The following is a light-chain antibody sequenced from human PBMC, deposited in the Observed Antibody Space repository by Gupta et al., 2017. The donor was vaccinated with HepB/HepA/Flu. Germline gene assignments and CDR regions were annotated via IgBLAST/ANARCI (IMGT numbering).Light chain of an antibody. CDR1: QGISTD. Sequence: DIQLTQSSSFLSASVGDRVSITCRDSQGISTDLAWYQHKPGKAPYLLIYAASTLQSGVPSRFSGSGSGTEFTLTISSLQPEDFATYYCQHLNGFPITFGQGTRLEIK. CDR3: QHLNGFPIT. V-gene: IGKV1-9*01. CDR2: AAS. J-gene: IGKJ5*01.